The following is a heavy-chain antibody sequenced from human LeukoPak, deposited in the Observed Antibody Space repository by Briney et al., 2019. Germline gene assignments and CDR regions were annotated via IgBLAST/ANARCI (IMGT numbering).Heavy chain of an antibody. V-gene: IGHV4-59*01. CDR2: IYYSGST. J-gene: IGHJ5*02. D-gene: IGHD3-22*01. Sequence: PSETLSLTCTVSGGSISSYYWSWIRQPPGKGLEWIWYIYYSGSTNYNPSLKSRVTISVDTSKNQFSLKLSSVTAADTAVYYCASTYYYGSSGDYNWFDPWGQGTLVTVSS. CDR3: ASTYYYGSSGDYNWFDP. CDR1: GGSISSYY.